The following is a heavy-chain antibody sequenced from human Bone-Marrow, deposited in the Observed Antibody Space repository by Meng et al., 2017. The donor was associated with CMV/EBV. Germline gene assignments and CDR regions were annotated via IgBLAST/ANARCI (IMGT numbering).Heavy chain of an antibody. CDR3: VRSRSWFDP. Sequence: SETLSLTCTVSGGSISNSTYYWDWIRQPPGKGLEWIGSIYHSGNTYYNPSLKSRVTISADTSKNKFSLRLRSVTAADTAVYFCVRSRSWFDPWGQGTLVTVSS. CDR2: IYHSGNT. V-gene: IGHV4-39*07. J-gene: IGHJ5*02. CDR1: GGSISNSTYY. D-gene: IGHD2-2*01.